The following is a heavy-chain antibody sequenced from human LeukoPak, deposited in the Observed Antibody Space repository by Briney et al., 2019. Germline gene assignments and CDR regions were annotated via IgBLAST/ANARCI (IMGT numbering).Heavy chain of an antibody. CDR3: ARLIKAGTGDY. CDR1: GGSISSGGYY. J-gene: IGHJ4*02. CDR2: IYHSGST. V-gene: IGHV4-30-2*02. Sequence: SETLSLTCTVSGGSISSGGYYWSWIRQPPGKGLEWIGYIYHSGSTYYNPSLKSRVTISVDRSKNQFSLKLSSVTAADTAVYYCARLIKAGTGDYWGQGTLVTVSS. D-gene: IGHD6-13*01.